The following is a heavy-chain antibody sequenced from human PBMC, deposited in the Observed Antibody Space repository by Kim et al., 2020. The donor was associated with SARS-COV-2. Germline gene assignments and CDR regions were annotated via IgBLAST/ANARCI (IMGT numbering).Heavy chain of an antibody. Sequence: GGSLRLSCAASGFTFRNYGMHWVRQAPGKGLEWVAVVWYDGSEKYYGDSAKGRFTISRDNSNKTIYLHMNSLRVEDTAVYYCAKDRWELLSDYYGMDVWG. CDR2: VWYDGSEK. CDR3: AKDRWELLSDYYGMDV. V-gene: IGHV3-33*03. D-gene: IGHD3-10*01. J-gene: IGHJ6*01. CDR1: GFTFRNYG.